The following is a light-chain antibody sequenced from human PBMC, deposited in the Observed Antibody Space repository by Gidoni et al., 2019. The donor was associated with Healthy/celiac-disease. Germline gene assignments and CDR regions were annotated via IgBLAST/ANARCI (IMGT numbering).Light chain of an antibody. CDR3: QQRSNWPLT. Sequence: EIVLTQSPATLSLSPWDRATLSCRASQSVSSYLAWYQQKPGQAPRLLIYDASNRATGIPARFSGSGSGTDVTLTISSLEPEDFAVYYCQQRSNWPLTFGGGTKVEIK. CDR2: DAS. CDR1: QSVSSY. V-gene: IGKV3-11*01. J-gene: IGKJ4*01.